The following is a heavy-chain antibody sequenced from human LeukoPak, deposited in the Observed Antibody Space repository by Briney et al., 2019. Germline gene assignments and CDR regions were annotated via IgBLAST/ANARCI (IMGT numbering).Heavy chain of an antibody. CDR2: IYYSGST. CDR1: GGSISSSSYY. CDR3: ARHGSPSYYYYGMDV. Sequence: PSETLSLTCSVSGGSISSSSYYWGWIRQPPGTGLEWIGSIYYSGSTYYNPSLKSRVTISVDTSKNQFSLKLSSVTAADTAVYYCARHGSPSYYYYGMDVWGQGTTVTVSS. D-gene: IGHD5-12*01. V-gene: IGHV4-39*01. J-gene: IGHJ6*02.